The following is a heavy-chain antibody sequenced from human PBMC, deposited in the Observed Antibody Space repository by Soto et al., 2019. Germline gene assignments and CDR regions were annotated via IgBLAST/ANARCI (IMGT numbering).Heavy chain of an antibody. J-gene: IGHJ4*02. CDR3: ARTYYDSSGYYYFDY. V-gene: IGHV4-4*02. Sequence: SETLSLTCAVSGGSISSSNWWSWVRPPPGKGLEWIGEIYHRGSTNYNPSLKSRVTISVNKSKNQFSLTLSSVTAAATAVYYCARTYYDSSGYYYFDYWGQGTLVTVSS. CDR2: IYHRGST. D-gene: IGHD3-22*01. CDR1: GGSISSSNW.